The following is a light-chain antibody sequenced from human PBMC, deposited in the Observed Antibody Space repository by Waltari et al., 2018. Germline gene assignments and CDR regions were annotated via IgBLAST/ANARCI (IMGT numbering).Light chain of an antibody. V-gene: IGLV2-14*01. CDR2: EVS. Sequence: QSALTQPASVSGSPGQSVSISCTGTSNDVGGYGYVSWYQQFPGKAPKLMIYEVSYRPSGVLSRFSGSKSGNTASLTIAGLQAEDEAVYYCSSHTSTVPHVFGTGTKVTVV. CDR1: SNDVGGYGY. J-gene: IGLJ1*01. CDR3: SSHTSTVPHV.